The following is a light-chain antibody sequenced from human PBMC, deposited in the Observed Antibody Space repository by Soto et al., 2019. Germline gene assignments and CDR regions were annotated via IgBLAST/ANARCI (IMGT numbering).Light chain of an antibody. CDR1: SSNIGAGYD. CDR2: GNS. CDR3: QSYDSSLSVV. V-gene: IGLV1-40*01. J-gene: IGLJ2*01. Sequence: QSVLTQPPSVSGAPGQRVTISCTGSSSNIGAGYDVHWYQQLPGTAPKLLIYGNSNRPSGVPERFSGSTSGTSASLAITGLQDEDEADYYCQSYDSSLSVVFGGGTKLTVL.